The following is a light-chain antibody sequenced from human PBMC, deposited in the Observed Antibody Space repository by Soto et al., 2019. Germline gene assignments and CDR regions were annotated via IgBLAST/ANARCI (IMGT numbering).Light chain of an antibody. V-gene: IGKV3-11*01. CDR3: QQFSNWPSVT. Sequence: EVVLTQSPATLSLSPGERASLSCRASQSVSSLLAWYQQKPGQAPRLLIYDASNRATGIPARFSGSGSGTDFALTITSLEPEDFEVYYCQQFSNWPSVTFGQGTRLEIK. J-gene: IGKJ5*01. CDR1: QSVSSL. CDR2: DAS.